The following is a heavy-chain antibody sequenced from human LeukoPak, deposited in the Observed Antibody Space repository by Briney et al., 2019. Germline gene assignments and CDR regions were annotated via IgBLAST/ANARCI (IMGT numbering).Heavy chain of an antibody. CDR3: VKSPRGAVWYYFDY. CDR2: IKQDGSEK. V-gene: IGHV3-7*03. D-gene: IGHD3-10*01. Sequence: AGGSLRLSCAASGFTFSSYWMSWVRQAPGKGLEWVANIKQDGSEKYYVDSVKGRFTISRDNAKNSLYLRMNSLRAEDMALYYCVKSPRGAVWYYFDYWGQGTLVTVSS. CDR1: GFTFSSYW. J-gene: IGHJ4*02.